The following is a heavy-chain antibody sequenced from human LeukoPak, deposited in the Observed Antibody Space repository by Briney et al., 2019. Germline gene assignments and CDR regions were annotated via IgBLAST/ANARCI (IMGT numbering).Heavy chain of an antibody. CDR2: IYPDDSDT. J-gene: IGHJ4*02. CDR1: GYSLSDYW. Sequence: GESLKISCKASGYSLSDYWIGWVRQMPGRGLEWMGIIYPDDSDTRYSPYFEGQVTISADKSITTAYLQWSSLKASDSGIYYCARQTTGWEFDYWGQGTPVIVSS. V-gene: IGHV5-51*01. CDR3: ARQTTGWEFDY. D-gene: IGHD6-19*01.